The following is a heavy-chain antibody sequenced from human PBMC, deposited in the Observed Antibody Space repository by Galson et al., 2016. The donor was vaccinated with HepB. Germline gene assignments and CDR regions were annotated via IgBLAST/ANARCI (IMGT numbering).Heavy chain of an antibody. J-gene: IGHJ4*02. V-gene: IGHV1-24*01. CDR2: FDSEEGET. D-gene: IGHD6-19*01. CDR1: GSTLSQLS. Sequence: SVKVSCKVSGSTLSQLSMHWVRHAPGKGLQWMGGFDSEEGETVYAPKFQGRVAMTEDTSTETAYMELGSLTSDDTAMYYCVSGVRQWLIRHTPHDKWGQGTLVTVSS. CDR3: VSGVRQWLIRHTPHDK.